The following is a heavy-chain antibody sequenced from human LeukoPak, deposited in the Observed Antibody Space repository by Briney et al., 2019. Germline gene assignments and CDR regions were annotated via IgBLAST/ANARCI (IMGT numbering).Heavy chain of an antibody. J-gene: IGHJ4*02. CDR1: GFTVSSSY. CDR2: IHSGGNT. D-gene: IGHD2-15*01. CDR3: TRDLNSGGSC. V-gene: IGHV3-53*01. Sequence: GGSLRLSCAASGFTVSSSYMSWVRQAPGKGLEWVSVIHSGGNTYYADSVKGRFTISRDNSKNTLYLQMNSLRAEDTAVYYCTRDLNSGGSCWGQGALVTVSS.